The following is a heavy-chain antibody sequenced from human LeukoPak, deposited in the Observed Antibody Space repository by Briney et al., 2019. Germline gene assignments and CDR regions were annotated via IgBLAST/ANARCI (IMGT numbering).Heavy chain of an antibody. CDR3: ARSTCSGGSCSIDY. D-gene: IGHD2-15*01. Sequence: SETLSLTCTVSGGSISSYYWSWIRQPPGKGLEWIGYIYYSGSTNYNPALKSRVTISVDTSKNQFPLKLSSVTAADTGVYYCARSTCSGGSCSIDYWGQGTLVTVSS. CDR2: IYYSGST. J-gene: IGHJ4*02. CDR1: GGSISSYY. V-gene: IGHV4-59*01.